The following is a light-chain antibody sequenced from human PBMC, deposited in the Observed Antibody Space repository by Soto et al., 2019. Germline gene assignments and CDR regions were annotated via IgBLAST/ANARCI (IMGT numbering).Light chain of an antibody. CDR3: AAWDDSLNAYV. Sequence: QSVLTQPPSASGTPGQRVTISCSGSSSNIGSNTVNWYQQLPGTAPKLLIYSNNQRPSGVPYRFSGSKSGTSASLAISGLHSEDEADYYCAAWDDSLNAYVFGTGTKLPVL. CDR1: SSNIGSNT. J-gene: IGLJ1*01. CDR2: SNN. V-gene: IGLV1-44*01.